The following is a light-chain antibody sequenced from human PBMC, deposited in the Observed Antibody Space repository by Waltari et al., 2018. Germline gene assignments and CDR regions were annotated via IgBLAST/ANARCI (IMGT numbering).Light chain of an antibody. CDR3: ETWVSNTWV. J-gene: IGLJ3*02. CDR2: LEGRGSY. V-gene: IGLV4-60*03. Sequence: QPVLTHSSSASPSPGSSVKLTRPMSSGHSRYPLPCHQQQPGKAPRYLRKLEGRGSYSKGSGVPDRFSGSSSGADRYLTISNLQSEDEADYYCETWVSNTWVFGGGTKLTVL. CDR1: SGHSRYP.